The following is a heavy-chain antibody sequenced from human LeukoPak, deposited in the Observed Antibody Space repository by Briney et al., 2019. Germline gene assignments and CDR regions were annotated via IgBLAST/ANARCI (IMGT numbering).Heavy chain of an antibody. V-gene: IGHV4-39*01. CDR1: GGSISSSSYY. CDR3: ARHRGYGDYRNWFDP. Sequence: PSETLSPTCTVSGGSISSSSYYWGWIRQPPGKGLEWIGSIYYSGSTYYNPSLKSRVTISVDTSKNQFSLKLSSVTAADTAVYYCARHRGYGDYRNWFDPWGQGTLVTVSS. D-gene: IGHD4-17*01. J-gene: IGHJ5*02. CDR2: IYYSGST.